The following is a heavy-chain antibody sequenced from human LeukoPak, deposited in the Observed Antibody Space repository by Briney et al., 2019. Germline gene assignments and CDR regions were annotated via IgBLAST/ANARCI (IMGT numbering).Heavy chain of an antibody. J-gene: IGHJ4*02. V-gene: IGHV3-21*01. Sequence: GGSLRLSCAASGFTFSSYSMNWVRQAPGKGLEWVSSISSSSSYIYYADSVKGRFTISGDNAKNSLYLQMNSLRAEDTAVYYCASLTYYYDSSGYWEYWGQGTLVTVSS. CDR3: ASLTYYYDSSGYWEY. CDR1: GFTFSSYS. CDR2: ISSSSSYI. D-gene: IGHD3-22*01.